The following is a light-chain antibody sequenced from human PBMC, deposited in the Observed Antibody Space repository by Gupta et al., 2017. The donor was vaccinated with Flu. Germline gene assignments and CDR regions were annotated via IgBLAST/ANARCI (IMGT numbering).Light chain of an antibody. CDR2: DDK. CDR3: QVWDSSSYPDV. J-gene: IGLJ1*01. Sequence: GRSNIGSKNVHWYQHKPGQAPVLVLYDDKDRPSGIPERFSSSNSGNTATLTISRAEAGAEAVYYCQVWDSSSYPDVFGTGTKVTVL. CDR1: NIGSKN. V-gene: IGLV3-21*02.